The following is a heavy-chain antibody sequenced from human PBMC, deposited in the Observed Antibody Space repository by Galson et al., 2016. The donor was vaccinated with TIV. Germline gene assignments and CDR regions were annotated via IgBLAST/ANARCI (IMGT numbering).Heavy chain of an antibody. Sequence: SLRLSCAASGFTFDDYAMHWVRQAPGRGLEWVSSISWNSDTIVYEDSKKGRVTISRDTSNNSLYLQMNSLTSDDTALYYCVKVAGRYSRSWYFDYWGQGTLVTVSS. CDR3: VKVAGRYSRSWYFDY. D-gene: IGHD6-13*01. CDR1: GFTFDDYA. J-gene: IGHJ4*02. V-gene: IGHV3-9*01. CDR2: ISWNSDTI.